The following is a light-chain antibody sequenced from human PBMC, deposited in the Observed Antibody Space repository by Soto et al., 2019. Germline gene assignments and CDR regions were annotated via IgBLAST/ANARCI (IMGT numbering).Light chain of an antibody. V-gene: IGLV2-23*01. CDR1: SSDVGSYNL. CDR3: YSYAGTNTFV. J-gene: IGLJ1*01. Sequence: QSALTQPASVSGSPGQSITISCTGTSSDVGSYNLVSWYQQHPGKAPKLMIYEGNKRPSGVSNRFSASKSANTASLTISGLQTEDEADYYCYSYAGTNTFVFGTGTKLTVL. CDR2: EGN.